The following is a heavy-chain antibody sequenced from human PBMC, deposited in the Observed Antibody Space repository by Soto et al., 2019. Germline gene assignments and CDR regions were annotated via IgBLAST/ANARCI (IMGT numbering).Heavy chain of an antibody. CDR3: ASDYDSSGYPTYYFDY. V-gene: IGHV3-33*01. Sequence: QVQLVESGGGVVQPGRSLRLSCAASGFTFSSYGMHWVRQAPGKGLEWVAVIWYDGSNKYYADSVKGRFTISRDNSKNTLYLQMNSLSAEDTAVYYCASDYDSSGYPTYYFDYWGQGTLVTVSS. D-gene: IGHD3-22*01. CDR1: GFTFSSYG. J-gene: IGHJ4*02. CDR2: IWYDGSNK.